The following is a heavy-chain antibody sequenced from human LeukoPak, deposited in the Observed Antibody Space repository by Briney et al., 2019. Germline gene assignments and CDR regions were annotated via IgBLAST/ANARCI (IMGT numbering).Heavy chain of an antibody. Sequence: PGGSLRLSCAASGLSFNSYWMTWVRQPPGRGLEWLANIDPAGTDTYYVDPVKGRFTISRDNAKNLVYLQMNTLRAEDTAVYSCGRFGYVAGIDLWGQGTLVTVSS. J-gene: IGHJ4*02. V-gene: IGHV3-7*01. CDR3: GRFGYVAGIDL. D-gene: IGHD6-19*01. CDR1: GLSFNSYW. CDR2: IDPAGTDT.